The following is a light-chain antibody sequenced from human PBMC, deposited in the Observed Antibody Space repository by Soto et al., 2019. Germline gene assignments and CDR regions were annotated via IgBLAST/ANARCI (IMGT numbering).Light chain of an antibody. CDR2: DAS. V-gene: IGKV1-33*01. J-gene: IGKJ4*01. CDR3: QQYDNLPLS. CDR1: QDISNY. Sequence: DIQMTQSPSSLSASVGDRVTITCQASQDISNYLNWYQQKPGKAPKLLIYDASNLKTGVPSRFSGSGSTTHFTFASSGLQPEDIATYYCQQYDNLPLSFGGGTKVEIE.